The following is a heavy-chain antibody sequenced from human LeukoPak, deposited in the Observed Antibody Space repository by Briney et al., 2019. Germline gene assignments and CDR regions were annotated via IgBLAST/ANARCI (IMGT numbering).Heavy chain of an antibody. Sequence: GGSLRLSCAASGFTFSSYSINWVRQAPGKGLEWVSAINHSGGSIYYADSVKGRFTVSRDNSKNTLYLRMNSLRAEDTAIYYCAKDKDPSMVTSHYFHYWGQGALVTVSS. J-gene: IGHJ4*02. CDR2: INHSGGSI. V-gene: IGHV3-23*01. CDR3: AKDKDPSMVTSHYFHY. D-gene: IGHD5-18*01. CDR1: GFTFSSYS.